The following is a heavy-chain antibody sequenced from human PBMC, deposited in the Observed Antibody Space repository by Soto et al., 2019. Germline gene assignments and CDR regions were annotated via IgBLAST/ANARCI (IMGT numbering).Heavy chain of an antibody. CDR1: GGSISSRGYY. CDR2: IYYSGST. Sequence: QLQLQESGPGLVKPSETLSLTCTVSGGSISSRGYYWGWIRQPPGKGLEWIGTIYYSGSTYYNPSLKSRVTISVDTSKNQVSLKLSSVTAADTAVYYCATSNWFDPGGQGTLVTVSS. V-gene: IGHV4-39*01. CDR3: ATSNWFDP. J-gene: IGHJ5*02.